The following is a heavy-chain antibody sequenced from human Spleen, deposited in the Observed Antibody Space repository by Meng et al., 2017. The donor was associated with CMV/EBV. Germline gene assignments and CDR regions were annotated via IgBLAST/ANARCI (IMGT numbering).Heavy chain of an antibody. CDR3: ARALYQTQMIFGVGNHYYFYAMDV. CDR1: GFTFSSYW. CDR2: MSYDGSDI. Sequence: GESLKISCAASGFTFSSYWMHWVRQAPGKGLEWVAVMSYDGSDIYYADSVRGRFTISRDNSKHTLSLHMNSLRTEDTAVYYCARALYQTQMIFGVGNHYYFYAMDVWGQGSTVTVSS. J-gene: IGHJ6*02. V-gene: IGHV3-30*03. D-gene: IGHD3-3*01.